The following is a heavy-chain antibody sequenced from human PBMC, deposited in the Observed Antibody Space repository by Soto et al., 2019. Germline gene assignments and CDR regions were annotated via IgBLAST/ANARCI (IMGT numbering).Heavy chain of an antibody. CDR1: GYTFTTYW. CDR3: GRLYGTYFTS. CDR2: IYPSDSDI. D-gene: IGHD1-26*01. V-gene: IGHV5-51*01. Sequence: GESLKISCKGSGYTFTTYWIGWVRQMPGKGLEWMGIIYPSDSDIRYSPSFQGQVTISADKSISTAYLQWSSLKASDTAMYYCGRLYGTYFTSWGQGTQVTVSS. J-gene: IGHJ5*02.